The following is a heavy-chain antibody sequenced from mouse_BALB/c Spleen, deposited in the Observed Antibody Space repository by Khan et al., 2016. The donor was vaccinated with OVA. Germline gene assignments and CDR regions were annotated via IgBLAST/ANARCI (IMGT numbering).Heavy chain of an antibody. CDR2: ISYSDST. CDR1: GYSITSGYG. D-gene: IGHD1-2*01. V-gene: IGHV3-2*02. Sequence: EVQLQESGPGLVKPSQSLSLTCTVTGYSITSGYGWNWIRQFPGNTLEWMGYISYSDSTNYNPSLKNRISITRDTSQNQFFLQLNSVTTEDTATYYCARTARIKYWGQGTTLTVSA. J-gene: IGHJ2*01. CDR3: ARTARIKY.